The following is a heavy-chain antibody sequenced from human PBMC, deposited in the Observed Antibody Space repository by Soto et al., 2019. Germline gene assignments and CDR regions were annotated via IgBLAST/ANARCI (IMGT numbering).Heavy chain of an antibody. D-gene: IGHD2-8*01. Sequence: QVQLQESGPGLVKPSETLSLTCTVSGASVSRYYVAWIRQSPGKGLEWIGFLYSSGSTNYNSSRKCRVTISVDTSKTQFSLRLSSVNAADTAVYYCAIRVSAYYDCWGQGTRVTVSS. J-gene: IGHJ4*02. V-gene: IGHV4-59*02. CDR3: AIRVSAYYDC. CDR2: LYSSGST. CDR1: GASVSRYY.